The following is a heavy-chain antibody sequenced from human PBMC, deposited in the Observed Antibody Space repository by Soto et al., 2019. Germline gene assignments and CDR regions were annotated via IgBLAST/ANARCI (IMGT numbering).Heavy chain of an antibody. CDR1: GGSISSGGYY. CDR2: IYYSGST. Sequence: PSETLSLTCTVSGGSISSGGYYWSWIRQHPGKGLEWIGYIYYSGSTYYNPSLKSRVTISVDTSKNQFSLKLSSVTAADTAVYYCPREVDYGDYVDKKYFDYWGQGTLVTVSS. CDR3: PREVDYGDYVDKKYFDY. V-gene: IGHV4-31*03. D-gene: IGHD4-17*01. J-gene: IGHJ4*02.